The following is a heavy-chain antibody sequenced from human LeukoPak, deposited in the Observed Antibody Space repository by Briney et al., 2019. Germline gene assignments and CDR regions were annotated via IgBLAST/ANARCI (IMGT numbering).Heavy chain of an antibody. Sequence: GGSLRLSCAASGFTFSTYDMHWVRQATGKGLEWVSGMGKTAGDTYYSGSVKGRFTIFRENAKNSVYLEMNSLEAGDTAVYCCARGAAGFDYWGQGTLVSVSS. J-gene: IGHJ4*02. CDR3: ARGAAGFDY. V-gene: IGHV3-13*04. CDR2: MGKTAGDT. D-gene: IGHD6-13*01. CDR1: GFTFSTYD.